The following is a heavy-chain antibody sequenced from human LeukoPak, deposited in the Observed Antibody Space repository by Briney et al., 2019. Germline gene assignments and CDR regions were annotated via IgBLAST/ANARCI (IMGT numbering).Heavy chain of an antibody. CDR2: INPNSGGT. Sequence: ASVKVSCKASRYTFTNYYMHWVRQAPGQGLEWMGWINPNSGGTNYAQKFQGRVTMTRDTSISTAYMELSRLRPDDTAVYYCARSRTGSGFLFDYWGQVTLVTVSS. V-gene: IGHV1-2*02. CDR3: ARSRTGSGFLFDY. D-gene: IGHD3-10*01. J-gene: IGHJ4*02. CDR1: RYTFTNYY.